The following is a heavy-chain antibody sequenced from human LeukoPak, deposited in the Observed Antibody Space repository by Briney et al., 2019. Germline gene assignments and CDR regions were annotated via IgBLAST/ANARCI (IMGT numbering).Heavy chain of an antibody. D-gene: IGHD5-18*01. V-gene: IGHV1-69*04. J-gene: IGHJ6*02. CDR2: IIPILDVA. CDR3: ARFPVRGYTYGSVIHHMDV. Sequence: SVKISCKASGGTFNTYAITWVRQAPGQGLEWMGRIIPILDVADSAQRFQGRVTITADRSTSTVYMELNSLRSEYTAIYYCARFPVRGYTYGSVIHHMDVWGQGTTVIVSS. CDR1: GGTFNTYA.